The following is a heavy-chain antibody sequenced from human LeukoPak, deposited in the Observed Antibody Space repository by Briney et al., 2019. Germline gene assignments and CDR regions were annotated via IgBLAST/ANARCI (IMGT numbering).Heavy chain of an antibody. J-gene: IGHJ4*02. D-gene: IGHD2-21*01. V-gene: IGHV3-15*01. Sequence: PGGSLRLSCAASGFTFKDAWMAWVRQAPGKGLEWIGRIRNEVDGATTSYATSVKGRFNISRDDSRNTLYLQMQGLKSEDTALYYCATDRLFHNYWGQGTLVTVSS. CDR3: ATDRLFHNY. CDR1: GFTFKDAW. CDR2: IRNEVDGATT.